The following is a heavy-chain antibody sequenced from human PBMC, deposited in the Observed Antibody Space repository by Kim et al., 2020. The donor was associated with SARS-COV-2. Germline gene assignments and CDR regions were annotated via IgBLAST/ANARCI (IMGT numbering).Heavy chain of an antibody. Sequence: SETLSLTCTVSGGSISSYYWSWIRQPPGKGLEWIGYIYYSGSTNYNPSLKSRVTISVDTSKNQFSLKLSSVTAADTAVYYCAREVIHYDSSGYYYYYGMDVWGQGTTVTVSS. V-gene: IGHV4-59*13. J-gene: IGHJ6*02. CDR2: IYYSGST. D-gene: IGHD3-22*01. CDR1: GGSISSYY. CDR3: AREVIHYDSSGYYYYYGMDV.